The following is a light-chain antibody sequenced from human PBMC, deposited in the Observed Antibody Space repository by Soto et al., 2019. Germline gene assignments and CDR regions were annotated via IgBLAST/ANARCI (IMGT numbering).Light chain of an antibody. V-gene: IGKV3-20*01. CDR2: GAS. Sequence: GLAQCPGSLSLSPGERGTPSGRPSQSVGSNYLAWYQQRPGQPPNLLIFGASHRAPDIPDRFSGSGSGTDFTLTISRLEPEDFATYYCQQSYSTPPTFGGGTKVDIK. CDR1: QSVGSNY. J-gene: IGKJ4*01. CDR3: QQSYSTPPT.